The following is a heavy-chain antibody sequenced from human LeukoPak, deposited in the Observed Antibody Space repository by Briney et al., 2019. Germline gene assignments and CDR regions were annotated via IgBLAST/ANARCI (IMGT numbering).Heavy chain of an antibody. J-gene: IGHJ4*02. D-gene: IGHD3-22*01. Sequence: SETLSLTCAVSGGSISSGGYSWSWIRQPPGKGLEWIGYIYHSGSTYYNPSLKSRVIISVDRSKNQFSLKLSSVTAADTAVYYCARDSSGPNYYFDYWGQGTLVTVSS. CDR3: ARDSSGPNYYFDY. CDR1: GGSISSGGYS. V-gene: IGHV4-30-2*01. CDR2: IYHSGST.